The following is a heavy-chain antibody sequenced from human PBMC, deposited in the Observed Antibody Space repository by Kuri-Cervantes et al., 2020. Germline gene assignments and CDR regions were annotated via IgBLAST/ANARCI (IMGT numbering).Heavy chain of an antibody. J-gene: IGHJ4*02. CDR3: AKETAATTDY. CDR2: ISYDGRDT. D-gene: IGHD2-15*01. Sequence: GGSLRLSCAASGFTFSSNAMHWVRQTPGKGLEWVTVISYDGRDTKYADSVKGRFTISRDNAKNSLYLQMSSLRAEDTAVYYCAKETAATTDYRGQGTLVTVSS. CDR1: GFTFSSNA. V-gene: IGHV3-30*04.